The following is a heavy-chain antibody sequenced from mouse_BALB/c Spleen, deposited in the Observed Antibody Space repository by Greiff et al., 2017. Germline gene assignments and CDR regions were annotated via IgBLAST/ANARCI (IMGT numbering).Heavy chain of an antibody. CDR2: IYPGSGST. CDR1: GYNFTSYW. D-gene: IGHD2-3*01. J-gene: IGHJ3*01. V-gene: IGHV1-55*01. Sequence: QVQLQQPGAELVKPGTSVKLSCQASGYNFTSYWINWVKLRPGQGLEWIGDIYPGSGSTNYNEKFKSKATLTVDTSSSTAYMQLSSLASEDSALYYCARYYDGYYWFAYWGQGTLVTVSA. CDR3: ARYYDGYYWFAY.